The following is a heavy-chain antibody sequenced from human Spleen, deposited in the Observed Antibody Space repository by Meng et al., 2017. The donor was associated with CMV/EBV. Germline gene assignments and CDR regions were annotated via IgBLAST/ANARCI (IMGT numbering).Heavy chain of an antibody. CDR3: AREGLGPYYYYGMDV. CDR1: GYTFVNYG. Sequence: ASVKVSCKASGYTFVNYGLSWVRQAPGQGLEWMGWISIYNGNTNYAEKFQGRVTMTTDTSTSTAYMELRRLTSHDTAMYYCAREGLGPYYYYGMDVWGQGTTVTVSS. D-gene: IGHD6-19*01. J-gene: IGHJ6*02. CDR2: ISIYNGNT. V-gene: IGHV1-18*01.